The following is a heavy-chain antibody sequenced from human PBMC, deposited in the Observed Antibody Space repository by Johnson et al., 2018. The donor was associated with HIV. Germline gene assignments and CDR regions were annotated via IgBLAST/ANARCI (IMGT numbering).Heavy chain of an antibody. CDR1: GFTFSSYA. CDR2: IQSKTDGGTI. CDR3: ARDVDKDAFDI. Sequence: QVQLVESGGGVVQPGRSLRLSCAASGFTFSSYAMHWVRQAPGKGLEWVGRIQSKTDGGTIDYAAPVKGRFTISRDNSKNTLYLQMNSLRAEDTAVYYCARDVDKDAFDIWGQGTMVTVSS. D-gene: IGHD5-12*01. V-gene: IGHV3-30*14. J-gene: IGHJ3*02.